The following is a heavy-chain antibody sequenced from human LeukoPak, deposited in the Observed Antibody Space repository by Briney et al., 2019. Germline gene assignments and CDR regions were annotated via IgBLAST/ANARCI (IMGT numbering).Heavy chain of an antibody. CDR2: IRYDGSKK. V-gene: IGHV3-30*02. CDR1: GFTFSNYG. Sequence: GGSLRLSCAASGFTFSNYGLHWVRQAPGKGLEWVAIIRYDGSKKYFADSVKGRATISRDNSGNTLYLQLDSLRAEDTAVYYCARGDCSTTSCYLFDFWGQGTLVTVSS. CDR3: ARGDCSTTSCYLFDF. D-gene: IGHD2-2*01. J-gene: IGHJ4*02.